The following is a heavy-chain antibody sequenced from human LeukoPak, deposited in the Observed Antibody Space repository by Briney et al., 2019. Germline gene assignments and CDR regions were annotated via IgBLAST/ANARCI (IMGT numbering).Heavy chain of an antibody. D-gene: IGHD3-16*02. CDR3: ARHQMITSGGVIAEIGPDAFDI. CDR1: GGSISSSRYY. CDR2: IYYTGST. Sequence: PSETLSLTCTVSGGSISSSRYYWGWIRQPPGKGLEWIGNIYYTGSTYYNPSLKSRVTISVDTSKNQFSLKLSSVTAADTAVYYCARHQMITSGGVIAEIGPDAFDIWGQGTMVTVSS. V-gene: IGHV4-39*01. J-gene: IGHJ3*02.